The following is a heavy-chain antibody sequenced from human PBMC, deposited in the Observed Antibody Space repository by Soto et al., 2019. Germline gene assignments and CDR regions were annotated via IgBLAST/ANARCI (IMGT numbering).Heavy chain of an antibody. CDR3: ARGYTVGIAVAGSKSDYANWFYP. CDR2: INAGNGNT. J-gene: IGHJ5*02. CDR1: GYTFTSYA. Sequence: ASVKVSCKASGYTFTSYAMHWVRQAPGQRLEWMGWINAGNGNTKYSQKFQGRVTITRDTSASTAYMELSSLRSEDTAVYYCARGYTVGIAVAGSKSDYANWFYPWGQGTLVPVSA. V-gene: IGHV1-3*01. D-gene: IGHD6-13*01.